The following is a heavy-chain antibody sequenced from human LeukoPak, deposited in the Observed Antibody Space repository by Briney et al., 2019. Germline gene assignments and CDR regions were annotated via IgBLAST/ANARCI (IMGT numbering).Heavy chain of an antibody. CDR1: GFTFSSYG. Sequence: GRSLRLSCAASGFTFSSYGIHWVRRAPGRGLEWVAVILYDGSNKYYVDSVKGRFTISRDNSKNTLNLQMNSLRAEDTAVYYCAKMRTPTAHSGDAFDIWGQGTMVTVSS. CDR2: ILYDGSNK. J-gene: IGHJ3*02. D-gene: IGHD4-17*01. CDR3: AKMRTPTAHSGDAFDI. V-gene: IGHV3-30*18.